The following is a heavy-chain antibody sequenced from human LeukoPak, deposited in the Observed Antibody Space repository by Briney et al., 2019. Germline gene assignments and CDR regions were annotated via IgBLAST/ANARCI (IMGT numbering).Heavy chain of an antibody. Sequence: PGRSLRLSCAASGFTFSSYGMRWDRQAPGKGLEWVAVISYDVSNKYYADSVKGRFTISRDNSKNTLYLQMNRLRAEDTAVYYCATHLGSYFDYWGQGTLVTVSS. V-gene: IGHV3-30*03. J-gene: IGHJ4*02. CDR2: ISYDVSNK. CDR1: GFTFSSYG. CDR3: ATHLGSYFDY. D-gene: IGHD1-26*01.